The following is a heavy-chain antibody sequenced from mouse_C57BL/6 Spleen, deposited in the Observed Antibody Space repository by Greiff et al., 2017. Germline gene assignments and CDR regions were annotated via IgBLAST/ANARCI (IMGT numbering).Heavy chain of an antibody. V-gene: IGHV1-80*01. CDR1: GYAFSSYR. CDR3: AREWVTTDFAY. Sequence: QVQLQQSGAELVKPGASVKISCKASGYAFSSYRMNWVKQSPGKGLAWIGQISPGDGDTNYNGKFKGQATLAADKSSSTAYMQLSSLASEDSAVCFCAREWVTTDFAYWGQGTLVTVSA. J-gene: IGHJ3*01. CDR2: ISPGDGDT. D-gene: IGHD2-2*01.